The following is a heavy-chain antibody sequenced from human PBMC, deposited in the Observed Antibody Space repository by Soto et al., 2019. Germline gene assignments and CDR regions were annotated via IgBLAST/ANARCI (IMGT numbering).Heavy chain of an antibody. Sequence: LRLSCEVSGFTFSMYSMSWVRQSPGKGLEWVAKIPQDGVDGHYADSVKGRFIISRDNDKNSLHLQLNNLRAEDTAVYYCARDHLILPAHDFFYGSDVWGRGATVTVSS. D-gene: IGHD2-21*02. V-gene: IGHV3-7*03. CDR2: IPQDGVDG. CDR3: ARDHLILPAHDFFYGSDV. J-gene: IGHJ6*02. CDR1: GFTFSMYS.